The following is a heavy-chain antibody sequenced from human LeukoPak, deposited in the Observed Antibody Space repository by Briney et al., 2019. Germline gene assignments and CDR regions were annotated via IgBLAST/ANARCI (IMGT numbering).Heavy chain of an antibody. Sequence: ASVKVSCKASGGTFSSYAISWVRQAPGQGLEWMGRIIPILGIANYAQKFQGRVTITADKSTSTAYMELSSLRSEDTAVYYCAREETSRFLEWLSFDYWGQGTLVTVSS. CDR3: AREETSRFLEWLSFDY. CDR2: IIPILGIA. J-gene: IGHJ4*02. D-gene: IGHD3-3*01. V-gene: IGHV1-69*04. CDR1: GGTFSSYA.